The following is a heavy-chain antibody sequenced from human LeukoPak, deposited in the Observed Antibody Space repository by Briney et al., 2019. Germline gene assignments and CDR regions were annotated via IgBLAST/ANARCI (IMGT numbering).Heavy chain of an antibody. J-gene: IGHJ4*02. D-gene: IGHD3-22*01. CDR3: AKDHRPQYYDSSGYYFDY. CDR1: GFTFSSHA. Sequence: GGSLTLSCSASGFTFSSHAMSWVRQAPGKGLEWGSAISGSGGSTYYADSVKGRFTISRDNSKNTLYLQMNSLRGGDTAVYYCAKDHRPQYYDSSGYYFDYWGQGTLVTVSS. CDR2: ISGSGGST. V-gene: IGHV3-23*01.